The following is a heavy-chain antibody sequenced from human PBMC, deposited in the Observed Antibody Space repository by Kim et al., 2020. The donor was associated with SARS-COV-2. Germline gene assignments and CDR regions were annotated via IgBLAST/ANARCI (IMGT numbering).Heavy chain of an antibody. V-gene: IGHV3-9*01. CDR2: ISWNSGSI. Sequence: GGSLRLSCAASGFTFDDYAMHWVRQAPGKGLEWVSGISWNSGSIGYADSVKGRFTISRDNAKNSLYLQMNSLRAEDTALYYCAKDRDYDSSGLFDYWGQG. J-gene: IGHJ4*02. CDR1: GFTFDDYA. CDR3: AKDRDYDSSGLFDY. D-gene: IGHD3-22*01.